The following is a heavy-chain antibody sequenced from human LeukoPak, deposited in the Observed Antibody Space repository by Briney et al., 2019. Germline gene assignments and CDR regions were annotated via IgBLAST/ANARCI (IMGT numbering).Heavy chain of an antibody. CDR3: ARLPSSYSSSSGDY. V-gene: IGHV3-23*01. CDR1: GFTFSSYA. Sequence: GGSLRLSCAASGFTFSSYAMSWVRQAPGKGLEWVSAISGSGGSTYYADSVKGRFTISRDNSKNTLYLQMNSLRAEDTAVYYCARLPSSYSSSSGDYWGQGTLVTVSS. J-gene: IGHJ4*02. CDR2: ISGSGGST. D-gene: IGHD6-6*01.